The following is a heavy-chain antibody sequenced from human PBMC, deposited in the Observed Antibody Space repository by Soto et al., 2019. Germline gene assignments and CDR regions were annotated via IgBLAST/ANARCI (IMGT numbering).Heavy chain of an antibody. J-gene: IGHJ4*02. D-gene: IGHD6-19*01. CDR2: FSATSENT. V-gene: IGHV3-23*01. CDR3: AKARHQQWVRLPFDY. CDR1: GFFFSSYT. Sequence: EVQLLESGGGLVQPGGSLRLSCVGSGFFFSSYTMTWVRQAPGKGLGWVSSFSATSENTYYADSVRGRFTISRDNSKNTLFLQMNSLTAEDTAMYYCAKARHQQWVRLPFDYWGQGILVIVSS.